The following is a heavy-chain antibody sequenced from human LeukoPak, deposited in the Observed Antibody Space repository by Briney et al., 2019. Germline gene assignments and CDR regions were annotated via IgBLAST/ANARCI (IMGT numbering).Heavy chain of an antibody. J-gene: IGHJ6*03. D-gene: IGHD3-16*01. V-gene: IGHV4-30-2*01. Sequence: SSETLSLTCTVSGGSISSGGYYWSWIRQPPGKGLEWIGYIYHSGSTYYNPSLKSRVTISVDRSKNQFSLKLSSVTAADTAVYYCARVDSRGGVDYDPFGPLGDYYYMDVWGQGTTVTVSS. CDR3: ARVDSRGGVDYDPFGPLGDYYYMDV. CDR1: GGSISSGGYY. CDR2: IYHSGST.